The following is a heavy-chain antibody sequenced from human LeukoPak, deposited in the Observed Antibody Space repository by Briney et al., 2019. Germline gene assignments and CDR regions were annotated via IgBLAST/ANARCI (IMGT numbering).Heavy chain of an antibody. CDR2: ISYDGSNK. V-gene: IGHV3-30-3*01. CDR1: GFTFSSYA. D-gene: IGHD5-18*01. CDR3: ARADTAMFSMSNFDY. J-gene: IGHJ4*02. Sequence: GRSLRLSCAASGFTFSSYAMHWVRQAPGKGLEWVAVISYDGSNKYYADSVKGRFTISRDNSKNTLYLQMISLRAEDTAVYYCARADTAMFSMSNFDYWGQGTLVTVSS.